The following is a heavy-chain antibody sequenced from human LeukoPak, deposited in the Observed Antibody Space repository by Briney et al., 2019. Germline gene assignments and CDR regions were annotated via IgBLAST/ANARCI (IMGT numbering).Heavy chain of an antibody. D-gene: IGHD5-24*01. J-gene: IGHJ4*02. V-gene: IGHV5-51*01. Sequence: GESLKISCKGSGYTFSNHWIGWVRQMPGKGLEWMGIVYPGDSDTRYSPSFQGQVTISADKSISTAYLQWRSLKASDSAMYYCARQESEMTTPANRYFDHWGQGTLVTVSS. CDR2: VYPGDSDT. CDR1: GYTFSNHW. CDR3: ARQESEMTTPANRYFDH.